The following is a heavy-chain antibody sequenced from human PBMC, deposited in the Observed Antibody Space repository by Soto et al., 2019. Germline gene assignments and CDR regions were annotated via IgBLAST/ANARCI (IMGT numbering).Heavy chain of an antibody. CDR2: ISGSGGST. Sequence: GGSLRLSCAASGFTFSSYAMSWVRQAPGKGLEWVSAISGSGGSTYYADSAKGRFTISRDNSKNTLYLQMNSLRAEDTAVYYCAKAILPGIAGETPSFDYWGQGTLVTVSS. CDR3: AKAILPGIAGETPSFDY. CDR1: GFTFSSYA. D-gene: IGHD6-13*01. V-gene: IGHV3-23*01. J-gene: IGHJ4*02.